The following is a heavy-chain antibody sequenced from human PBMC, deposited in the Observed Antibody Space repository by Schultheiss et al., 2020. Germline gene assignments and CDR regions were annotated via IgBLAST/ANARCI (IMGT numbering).Heavy chain of an antibody. CDR3: AGRAKWQSIDY. V-gene: IGHV4-61*05. D-gene: IGHD2-8*01. Sequence: SQTLSLTCTVSGGSISSSSYYWSWIRQPPGRGLEWIGYIYYSGSTNYNPSLKSRVTISVDTSKNQFSLKLSSVTAADTAVYYCAGRAKWQSIDYWGQGTLVTVSS. CDR1: GGSISSSSYY. CDR2: IYYSGST. J-gene: IGHJ4*02.